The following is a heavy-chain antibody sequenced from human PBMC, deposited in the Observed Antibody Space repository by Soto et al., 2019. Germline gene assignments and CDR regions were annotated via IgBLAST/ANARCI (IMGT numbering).Heavy chain of an antibody. CDR1: GYTFTSYA. CDR2: INAGNGNT. CDR3: AREGGRITIFGVASTMGWFDP. D-gene: IGHD3-3*01. Sequence: ASVKVSCKASGYTFTSYAMHWVRQAPGQRLEWMGWINAGNGNTKYSQKFQGRVTITRDTSASTAYMELSSLRSEDTAVYYCAREGGRITIFGVASTMGWFDPWGQGTLVTVSS. J-gene: IGHJ5*02. V-gene: IGHV1-3*01.